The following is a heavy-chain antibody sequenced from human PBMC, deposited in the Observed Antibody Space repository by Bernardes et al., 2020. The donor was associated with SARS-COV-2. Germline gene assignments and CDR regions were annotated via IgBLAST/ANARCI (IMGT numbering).Heavy chain of an antibody. CDR2: INTNTLNP. D-gene: IGHD3-10*01. V-gene: IGHV7-4-1*02. J-gene: IGHJ5*02. Sequence: ASVKVSCKASGYTFTSYGMNWVRQAPGQGLELMGWINTNTLNPMYAQGFTGRFVFSLDTSVSTAYLQITSVEPEDTAVYYCARRLPVRGVEYNWFDPWVQRTMVT. CDR3: ARRLPVRGVEYNWFDP. CDR1: GYTFTSYG.